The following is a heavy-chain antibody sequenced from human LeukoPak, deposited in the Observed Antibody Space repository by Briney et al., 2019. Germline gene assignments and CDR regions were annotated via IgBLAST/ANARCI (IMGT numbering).Heavy chain of an antibody. V-gene: IGHV3-48*04. CDR2: VSGSGSTV. D-gene: IGHD1-26*01. CDR3: ARGGPMGSY. J-gene: IGHJ4*02. Sequence: GGSLRLSCAASGFTFSDHIMNWVRQLPGKRLEWVAYVSGSGSTVYYADSVKGRFTISRDNAKNSLFLQMDSLRAEDTAVYYCARGGPMGSYWGQGTLVSVSS. CDR1: GFTFSDHI.